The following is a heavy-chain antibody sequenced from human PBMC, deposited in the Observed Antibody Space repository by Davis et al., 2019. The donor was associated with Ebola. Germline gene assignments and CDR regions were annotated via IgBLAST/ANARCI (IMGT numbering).Heavy chain of an antibody. J-gene: IGHJ4*02. D-gene: IGHD3-16*02. CDR3: ARGRGYVWGSYRFGY. CDR1: GGSFSGYY. V-gene: IGHV4-34*01. CDR2: INHSGST. Sequence: MPGGSLRLSCTVYGGSFSGYYWSWIRQPPGKGLEWIGEINHSGSTNYNPSLKSRVTISVDTSKNQFSLKLSSVTAADTAVYYCARGRGYVWGSYRFGYWGQGTLVTVSS.